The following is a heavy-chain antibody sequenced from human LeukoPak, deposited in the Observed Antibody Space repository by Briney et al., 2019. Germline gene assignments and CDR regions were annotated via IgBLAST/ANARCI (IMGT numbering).Heavy chain of an antibody. CDR1: GGTFSSYA. CDR2: IIPIFGTA. D-gene: IGHD2-21*02. V-gene: IGHV1-69*13. J-gene: IGHJ4*02. Sequence: XVKVSCKASGGTFSSYAISWVRQAPGQGLEWMGGIIPIFGTANYAQKFQGRVTITADESTSTAYMELSSLRSEDTAVYYCARVPCGGDCPFDYWGQGTLVTVSS. CDR3: ARVPCGGDCPFDY.